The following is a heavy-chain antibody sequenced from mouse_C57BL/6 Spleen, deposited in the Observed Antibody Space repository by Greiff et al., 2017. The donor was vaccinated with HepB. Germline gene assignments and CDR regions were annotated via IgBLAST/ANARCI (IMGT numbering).Heavy chain of an antibody. CDR1: GFTFSSYT. J-gene: IGHJ1*03. Sequence: EVKVVESGGGLVKPGGSLKLSCAASGFTFSSYTMSWVRQTPEKRLEWVATISGGGGNTYYPDSVKGRFTISRDNAKNTLYLQMSSLRSEDTALYYCARRFLFITTDQGYFDVWGTGTTVTVSS. V-gene: IGHV5-9*01. D-gene: IGHD1-1*01. CDR2: ISGGGGNT. CDR3: ARRFLFITTDQGYFDV.